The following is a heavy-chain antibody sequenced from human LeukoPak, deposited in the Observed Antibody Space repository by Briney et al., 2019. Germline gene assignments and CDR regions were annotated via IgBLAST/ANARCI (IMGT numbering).Heavy chain of an antibody. D-gene: IGHD3-3*01. CDR3: ARGGYGDFWSGYYASSNWFDP. V-gene: IGHV4-34*01. CDR2: INHSGST. CDR1: GGSFSGYY. Sequence: PSETLSLTCAVYGGSFSGYYWSWIRQPPGKGLEWIGEINHSGSTNYNPSLKSRVTISVDTSKDQFSLKLSSVTAADTAVYYCARGGYGDFWSGYYASSNWFDPWGQGTLVTVSS. J-gene: IGHJ5*02.